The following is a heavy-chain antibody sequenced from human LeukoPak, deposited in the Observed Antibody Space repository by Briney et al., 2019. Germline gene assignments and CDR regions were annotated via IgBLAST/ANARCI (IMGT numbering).Heavy chain of an antibody. CDR1: GFTFSSYS. CDR2: ISSSSSTI. D-gene: IGHD2-2*01. CDR3: ARGYCSSTSCSGGGDY. J-gene: IGHJ4*02. V-gene: IGHV3-48*04. Sequence: GGSLRLSCAASGFTFSSYSMNWVRQAPGRGLEWVSYISSSSSTIYYADSVKGRFTISRDNAKNSLYLQMNSLRAEDTAVYYCARGYCSSTSCSGGGDYWGQGTLVTVSS.